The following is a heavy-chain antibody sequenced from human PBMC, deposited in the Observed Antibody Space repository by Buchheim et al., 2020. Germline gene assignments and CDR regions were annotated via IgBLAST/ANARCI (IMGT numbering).Heavy chain of an antibody. D-gene: IGHD4-17*01. CDR1: GFTFSNAW. J-gene: IGHJ6*03. CDR2: IKSKTDGGTT. CDR3: TTDLTVTTVYYYYYYMDV. V-gene: IGHV3-15*01. Sequence: EVQLVESGGGLVKPGGFLRLSCAASGFTFSNAWMSWVRQAPGKGLEWVGRIKSKTDGGTTDYAAPVKGRFTISRDDSKNTLYLQMNSLKTEDTAVYYCTTDLTVTTVYYYYYYMDVWGKGTT.